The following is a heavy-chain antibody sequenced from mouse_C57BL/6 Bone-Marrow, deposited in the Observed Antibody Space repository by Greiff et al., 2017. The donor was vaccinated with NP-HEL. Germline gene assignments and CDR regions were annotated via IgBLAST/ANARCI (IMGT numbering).Heavy chain of an antibody. CDR2: ISYDGSN. Sequence: VQLKESGPGLVKPSQSLSLTCSVTGYSITSGYYWYLIRQPPGNILEWMGYISYDGSNNYNPSFKNRISITRDTSNNQFFLKLNSVTTEDTATYSCAGEWLLGFAYWGQGTLVTVSS. CDR1: GYSITSGYY. V-gene: IGHV3-6*01. D-gene: IGHD2-3*01. J-gene: IGHJ3*01. CDR3: AGEWLLGFAY.